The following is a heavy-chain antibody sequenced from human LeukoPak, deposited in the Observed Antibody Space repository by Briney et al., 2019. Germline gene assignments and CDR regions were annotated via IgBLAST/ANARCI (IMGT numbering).Heavy chain of an antibody. D-gene: IGHD5-18*01. CDR2: IYSGGST. V-gene: IGHV3-53*01. Sequence: GGSLRLSCAASGFTVSSNYMSWVRQAPGKGLEWVSVIYSGGSTYYADSVKGRFTISRDNSKNTLYLQMNSLRAEDTAVYYCARTAMGAFDIWGQGTMATVPS. CDR3: ARTAMGAFDI. J-gene: IGHJ3*02. CDR1: GFTVSSNY.